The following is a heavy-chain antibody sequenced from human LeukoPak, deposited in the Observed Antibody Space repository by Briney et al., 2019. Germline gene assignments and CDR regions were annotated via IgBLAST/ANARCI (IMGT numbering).Heavy chain of an antibody. CDR2: ISVGSNYI. D-gene: IGHD3-22*01. V-gene: IGHV3-21*01. CDR3: ARLRRNSDRSGYYYYCDY. J-gene: IGHJ4*02. CDR1: GYTFSSYS. Sequence: PGGSLRLSCAASGYTFSSYSINWVRQAPGKGLEWVSSISVGSNYIYYADSVRGRFSISRDDARNSLYLQMDSLRGDDTAVYYCARLRRNSDRSGYYYYCDYWGKGTLVTVSS.